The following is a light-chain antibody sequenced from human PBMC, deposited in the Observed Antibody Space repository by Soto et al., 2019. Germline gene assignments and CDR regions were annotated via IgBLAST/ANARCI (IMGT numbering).Light chain of an antibody. V-gene: IGKV1-9*01. CDR3: QQLINYPIT. Sequence: DIQLTQSPSFLSASVGDRVTITCRASQGISSYLTWYQQKPGKAPKLLIYAASTLQSGVPSRFSGSGSGTEFTLTISSLQPEDFATYCCQQLINYPITFGQGTRLEIK. CDR1: QGISSY. J-gene: IGKJ5*01. CDR2: AAS.